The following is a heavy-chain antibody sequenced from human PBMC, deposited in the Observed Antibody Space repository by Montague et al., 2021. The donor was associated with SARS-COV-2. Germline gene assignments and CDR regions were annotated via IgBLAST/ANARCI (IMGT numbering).Heavy chain of an antibody. CDR2: MYYSWST. Sequence: SETLSLTCTVSGGSISSYYWSWIRQPPGKGLEWIGYMYYSWSTNYNPSLKSRVTLSVDTSKNRFSLTLSSVTAADTAVYYCASDFDYWGQGTRVTVSP. J-gene: IGHJ4*02. V-gene: IGHV4-59*13. CDR1: GGSISSYY. CDR3: ASDFDY.